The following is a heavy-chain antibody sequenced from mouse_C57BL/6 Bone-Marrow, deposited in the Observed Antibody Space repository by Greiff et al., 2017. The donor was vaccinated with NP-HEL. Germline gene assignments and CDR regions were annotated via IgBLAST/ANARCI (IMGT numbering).Heavy chain of an antibody. Sequence: VQLKQPGAELVKPGASVKLSCKASGYTFTSYWMQWVKQRPGQGLEWIGEIDPSDSYTNYNQKFKGKATLTVDTSSSTAYMQLSSLTSEDSAVYYCAIWDVYAMDYWGQGTSVTVSS. J-gene: IGHJ4*01. D-gene: IGHD4-1*01. CDR1: GYTFTSYW. V-gene: IGHV1-50*01. CDR3: AIWDVYAMDY. CDR2: IDPSDSYT.